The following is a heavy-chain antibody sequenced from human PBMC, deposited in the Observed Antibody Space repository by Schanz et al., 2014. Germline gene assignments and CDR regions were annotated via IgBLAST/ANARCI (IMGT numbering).Heavy chain of an antibody. V-gene: IGHV3-30*19. CDR2: ISYDGRNK. D-gene: IGHD6-13*01. CDR1: GFAFSVYG. Sequence: QVQMVESGGGVVQPGRSLRLSCAASGFAFSVYGIHWFRQPAGKGLEWVAVISYDGRNKYYADSVKGRFTISRDNSKNTLYLQMNSLRAEDTAVYYCAREEGWGIAAAGPKHYYYGMDVWGQGTTVTVSS. J-gene: IGHJ6*02. CDR3: AREEGWGIAAAGPKHYYYGMDV.